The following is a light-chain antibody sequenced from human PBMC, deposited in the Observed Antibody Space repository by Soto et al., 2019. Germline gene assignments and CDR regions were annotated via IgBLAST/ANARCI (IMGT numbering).Light chain of an antibody. J-gene: IGLJ2*01. Sequence: QSVLTQPASVSGSPGQSITISCTGTSSDVGSYNLVSWYQQHPGKDPKLMIYEGSKRPSGVSNRFSGSKSGNTASLTISGLQAEDEADYYCCSYAGSSTFVVFGGGTQLTVL. CDR2: EGS. V-gene: IGLV2-23*03. CDR1: SSDVGSYNL. CDR3: CSYAGSSTFVV.